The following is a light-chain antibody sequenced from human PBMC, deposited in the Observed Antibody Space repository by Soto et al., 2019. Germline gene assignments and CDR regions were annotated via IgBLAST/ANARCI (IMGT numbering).Light chain of an antibody. CDR3: AAWDDSLNGLYV. CDR1: SSNIGSNT. J-gene: IGLJ1*01. V-gene: IGLV1-44*01. CDR2: SNN. Sequence: QSVLTQPPSASGTPGQRGTISCSGSSSNIGSNTVNWYQQLPGTAPKLLSYSNNQRPSGVPDRFSGSKSGTSASLAISGLQSEDGTDYYCAAWDDSLNGLYVFGTGTKLTVL.